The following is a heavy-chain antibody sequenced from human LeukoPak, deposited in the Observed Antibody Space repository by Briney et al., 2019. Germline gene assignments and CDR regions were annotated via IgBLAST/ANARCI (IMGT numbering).Heavy chain of an antibody. CDR3: ARSPRYGSGSFPFFFDY. D-gene: IGHD3-10*01. J-gene: IGHJ4*02. V-gene: IGHV3-23*01. Sequence: GGSLRLSCAASGFTFSSYAMSWVRQAPGKGLEWVSAISGSGGSTYYADSVKGRFTISRDDSKNTLYLQMNSLRAEDTAVYYSARSPRYGSGSFPFFFDYWGQGTLVTVSS. CDR2: ISGSGGST. CDR1: GFTFSSYA.